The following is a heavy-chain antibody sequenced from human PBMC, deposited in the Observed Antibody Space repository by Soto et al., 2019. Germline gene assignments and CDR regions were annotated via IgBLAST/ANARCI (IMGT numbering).Heavy chain of an antibody. CDR1: GGSISSGGYY. Sequence: SETLSLTCTVSGGSISSGGYYWSWIRQHPGKGLEWIGYIYYSGSTYYSPSLKSRVTISVDTSKNQFSLKLSSVTAADTAVYYCARNAAPFGDYYDYWGQGTLVTVSS. CDR3: ARNAAPFGDYYDY. V-gene: IGHV4-31*03. D-gene: IGHD2-21*01. CDR2: IYYSGST. J-gene: IGHJ4*02.